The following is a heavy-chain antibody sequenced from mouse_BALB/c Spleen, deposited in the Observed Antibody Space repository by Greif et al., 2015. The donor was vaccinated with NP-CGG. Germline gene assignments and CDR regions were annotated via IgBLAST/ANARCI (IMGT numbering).Heavy chain of an antibody. V-gene: IGHV2-2*02. Sequence: QVQLQQSGPGLVQPSQSLSITCTVSGFSLTSYGVHWVRQSPGKGLEWLGVIWSGGSTDYNAAFISRLSISKDNSKSQVFFKMNSLQANDTAIYHCASIYYGYDVGNAMDYWGQGTSVTVSS. CDR1: GFSLTSYG. J-gene: IGHJ4*01. CDR2: IWSGGST. CDR3: ASIYYGYDVGNAMDY. D-gene: IGHD2-2*01.